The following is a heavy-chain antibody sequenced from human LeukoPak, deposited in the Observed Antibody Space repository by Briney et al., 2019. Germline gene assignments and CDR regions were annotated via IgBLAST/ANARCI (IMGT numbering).Heavy chain of an antibody. Sequence: PGGCLRLSCAASGFTFSSYAMSWVRQAPGKGLEWVSAISGSGGSTYYADSVKGRFTISRDNSKNTLYLQMNSLRAEDTAVYYCAKDPSRSGSPHYFDYWGQGTLVTVSS. CDR3: AKDPSRSGSPHYFDY. CDR2: ISGSGGST. J-gene: IGHJ4*02. CDR1: GFTFSSYA. V-gene: IGHV3-23*01. D-gene: IGHD3-10*01.